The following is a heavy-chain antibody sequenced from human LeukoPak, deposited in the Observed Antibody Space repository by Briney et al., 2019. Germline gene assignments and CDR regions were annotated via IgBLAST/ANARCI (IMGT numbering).Heavy chain of an antibody. CDR2: ISPNSGGT. Sequence: ASVKVSCRASGYTFTAHYIHWVRQAPGQGLEWMGWISPNSGGTNFAQKFQGRVTMTRDTSISTAYMELSGLRSDDTAVYYCARDRSSGYYTHDYWGQGSLVTVSS. CDR3: ARDRSSGYYTHDY. V-gene: IGHV1-2*02. D-gene: IGHD3-22*01. J-gene: IGHJ4*02. CDR1: GYTFTAHY.